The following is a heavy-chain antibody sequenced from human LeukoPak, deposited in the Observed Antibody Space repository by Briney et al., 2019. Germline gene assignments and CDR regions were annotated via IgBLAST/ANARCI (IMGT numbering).Heavy chain of an antibody. V-gene: IGHV4-34*01. D-gene: IGHD3-9*01. J-gene: IGHJ5*02. CDR2: INHSRST. CDR3: ARGYRAYYDILTGYYRSRWFDP. Sequence: PSETLSLTCAVYGGSFSGYYWSWIRQPPGKGLEWMGEINHSRSTNYNPSLHSRVTISVATSKNQFSLKLRSVTAADTAVYYCARGYRAYYDILTGYYRSRWFDPWGQGTLVTVSS. CDR1: GGSFSGYY.